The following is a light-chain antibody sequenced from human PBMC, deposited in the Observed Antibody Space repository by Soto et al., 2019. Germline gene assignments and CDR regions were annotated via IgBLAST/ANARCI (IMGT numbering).Light chain of an antibody. Sequence: EIVLTQSPGTLSLSPGERATLSCRASQSVRSTSLAWYQQKPGQAPRLLIYGASSRATGIPARFSGSGSGTDFALTITRLEPEDFAVFYGQQYGTSPGTFGQGTKLEIK. CDR2: GAS. CDR1: QSVRSTS. V-gene: IGKV3-20*01. J-gene: IGKJ2*01. CDR3: QQYGTSPGT.